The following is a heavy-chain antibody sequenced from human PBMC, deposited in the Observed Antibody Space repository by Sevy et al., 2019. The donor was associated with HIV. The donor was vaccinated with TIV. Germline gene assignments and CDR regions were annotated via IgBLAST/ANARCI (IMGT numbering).Heavy chain of an antibody. D-gene: IGHD5-12*01. V-gene: IGHV1-2*02. CDR1: GYTFTGYY. Sequence: ASVKVSCKASGYTFTGYYMHWVRQAPGQRLEWMGWINPNSGGTNYAQKLQGRVTMTRDTSISTAYMELSRLRSDDTAVYYCARVDGDGYNEISGYFDYWGQGTLVTVSS. CDR3: ARVDGDGYNEISGYFDY. CDR2: INPNSGGT. J-gene: IGHJ4*02.